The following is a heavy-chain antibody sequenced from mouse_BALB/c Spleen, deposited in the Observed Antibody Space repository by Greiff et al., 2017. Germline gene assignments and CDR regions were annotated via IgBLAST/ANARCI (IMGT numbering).Heavy chain of an antibody. CDR3: ARGRVSDYYGSSYDAMDY. CDR1: GFTFSSYA. Sequence: EVQLQESGGGLVKPGGSLKLSCAASGFTFSSYAMSWVRQTPEKRLEWVASISSGGSTYYPDSVKGRFTISRDNARNILYLQMSSLRSEDTAMYYCARGRVSDYYGSSYDAMDYWGQGTSVTVSS. CDR2: ISSGGST. D-gene: IGHD1-1*01. J-gene: IGHJ4*01. V-gene: IGHV5-6-5*01.